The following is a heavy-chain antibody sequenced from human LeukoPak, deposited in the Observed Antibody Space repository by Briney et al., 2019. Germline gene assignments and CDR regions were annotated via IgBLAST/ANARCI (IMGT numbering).Heavy chain of an antibody. CDR3: ARLLGMVTTYDI. J-gene: IGHJ3*02. CDR2: IKQDGSEI. Sequence: GGSLRLSCAASGFTFSSHWMSWVRQAPGKGLQWVASIKQDGSEIHYVDSVRSRFTISRDNAENSLYLQMNSLRAEDTAVYYCARLLGMVTTYDIWGQGTMVTVSS. V-gene: IGHV3-7*04. CDR1: GFTFSSHW. D-gene: IGHD5-24*01.